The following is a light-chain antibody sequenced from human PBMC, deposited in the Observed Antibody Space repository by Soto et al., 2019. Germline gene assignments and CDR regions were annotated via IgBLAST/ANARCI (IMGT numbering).Light chain of an antibody. CDR2: SNN. CDR3: QSADSSGTYWV. J-gene: IGLJ3*02. V-gene: IGLV1-44*01. Sequence: QSVLTQPPSASGTPGQRVTISCSGSSSNIGSNTVNWYQQLPGTAPKLLIYSNNQRPSGVPDRFSGSSSGTTVTLTISGVQAEDEADYYCQSADSSGTYWVFGGGTKLTVL. CDR1: SSNIGSNT.